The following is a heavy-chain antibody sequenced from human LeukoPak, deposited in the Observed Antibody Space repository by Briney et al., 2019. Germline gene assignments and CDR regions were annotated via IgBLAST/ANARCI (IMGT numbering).Heavy chain of an antibody. V-gene: IGHV4-34*01. CDR3: ARGYCSGGSCYPLKSIYYYYMDV. CDR2: ITHRGST. J-gene: IGHJ6*03. D-gene: IGHD2-15*01. CDR1: GGSFSGDD. Sequence: SETLSLTYAVYGGSFSGDDWNWIRQAPGKGLQWVGEITHRGSTNYNPSLKSRVTISVDTSKNQFSLKVTSVTAADTAVYYCARGYCSGGSCYPLKSIYYYYMDVWGEGTTVTVSS.